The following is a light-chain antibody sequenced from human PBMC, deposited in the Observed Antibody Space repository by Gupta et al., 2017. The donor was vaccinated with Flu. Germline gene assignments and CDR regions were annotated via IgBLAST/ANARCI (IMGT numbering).Light chain of an antibody. J-gene: IGKJ4*01. V-gene: IGKV3-20*01. Sequence: GTLSLSPGERATLSCRASQSVSSSSLAWYQQKPGQAPRLLIYGASSRATGIPDRFSGSGSGTDFTLTISRLEPEDFAVYYCQQDGGSPLTFGGGTKVEIK. CDR1: QSVSSSS. CDR3: QQDGGSPLT. CDR2: GAS.